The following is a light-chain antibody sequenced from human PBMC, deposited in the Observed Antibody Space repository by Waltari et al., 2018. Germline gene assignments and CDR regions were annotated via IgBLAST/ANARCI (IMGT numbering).Light chain of an antibody. CDR1: KLGDKY. CDR3: QAWDSSTASRYV. V-gene: IGLV3-1*01. J-gene: IGLJ1*01. CDR2: QDS. Sequence: SYELTQPPSVSGSPGQTASITCSGDKLGDKYACWYQQKPGQSPVLVIYQDSKRPSGIPERFSGSNSGNTATLTISGTQAMDEADYYCQAWDSSTASRYVFGTGTKVTVL.